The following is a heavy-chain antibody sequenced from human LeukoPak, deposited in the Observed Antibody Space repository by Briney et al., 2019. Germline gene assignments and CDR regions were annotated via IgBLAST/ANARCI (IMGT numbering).Heavy chain of an antibody. CDR1: GFTFSSYE. V-gene: IGHV3-48*03. CDR2: ISSGGGNI. J-gene: IGHJ1*01. D-gene: IGHD3-22*01. Sequence: GGSLRLSCAASGFTFSSYEMNWVRQAPGKGLEWVSYISSGGGNIYYADSVKGRFTISRDNAKNTLYLQMNSLRAEDTAVYYCARDYDSSGYYSFQHWGQGTLVTVSS. CDR3: ARDYDSSGYYSFQH.